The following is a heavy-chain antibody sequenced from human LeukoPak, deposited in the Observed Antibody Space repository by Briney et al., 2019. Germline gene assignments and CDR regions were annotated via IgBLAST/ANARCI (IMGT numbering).Heavy chain of an antibody. D-gene: IGHD6-19*01. CDR2: INPNSGGS. V-gene: IGHV1-2*02. J-gene: IGHJ4*02. Sequence: GASVKVSCKASGYTFTGYYMYLVRQAPGQGLEWMGWINPNSGGSKYAQKFQGRVAMTRDTSISTVYMELSSLRSDDTAVYYCARGNSGWYLDYWGQGTLVTVSS. CDR3: ARGNSGWYLDY. CDR1: GYTFTGYY.